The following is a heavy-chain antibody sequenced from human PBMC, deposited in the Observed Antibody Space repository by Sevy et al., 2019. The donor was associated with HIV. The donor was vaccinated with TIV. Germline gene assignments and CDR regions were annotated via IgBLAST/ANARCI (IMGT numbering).Heavy chain of an antibody. Sequence: SETLSLTCAVYGGSFSGYYWSWIRQPPGKGLEWIGEINHSGSTNYNPSLKSRVTISVDTSKNQFSLKLSSVTAADTAVYYCAGARSPPEYCSSTSCRYKGNAFDIWGQGTMVTVSS. CDR3: AGARSPPEYCSSTSCRYKGNAFDI. J-gene: IGHJ3*02. D-gene: IGHD2-2*01. V-gene: IGHV4-34*01. CDR2: INHSGST. CDR1: GGSFSGYY.